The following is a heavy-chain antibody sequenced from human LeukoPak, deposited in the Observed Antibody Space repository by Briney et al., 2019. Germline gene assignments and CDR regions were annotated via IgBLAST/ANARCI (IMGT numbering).Heavy chain of an antibody. D-gene: IGHD2-2*01. CDR1: GGTFSSYA. CDR3: ARDRRGSTSSSYCYYYMDV. V-gene: IGHV1-69*05. CDR2: IIPIFGTA. Sequence: GASVKVSCKASGGTFSSYAISWVRQAPGQGLEWMGGIIPIFGTANYAQKFQGRVTITTDESTSTAYMELSSLRSEDTAVYYCARDRRGSTSSSYCYYYMDVWGKGTTVTVSS. J-gene: IGHJ6*03.